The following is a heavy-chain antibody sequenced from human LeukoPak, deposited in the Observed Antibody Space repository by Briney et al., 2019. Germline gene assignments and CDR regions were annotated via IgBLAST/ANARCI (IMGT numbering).Heavy chain of an antibody. V-gene: IGHV3-30*02. D-gene: IGHD3-9*01. Sequence: GGSLRLSCAASGFTFSSYGMHWVRQAPGKGLEWVAFIRYDGSNKYYADSVKGRFTISRDNSKNTLYLQMNSLRAEDTAVYYCAKAYYDILTGHWTFDYWGQGTLVTVSS. CDR2: IRYDGSNK. CDR1: GFTFSSYG. CDR3: AKAYYDILTGHWTFDY. J-gene: IGHJ4*02.